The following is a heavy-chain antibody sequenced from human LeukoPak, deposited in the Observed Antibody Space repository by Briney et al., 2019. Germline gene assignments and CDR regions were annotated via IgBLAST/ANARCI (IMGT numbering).Heavy chain of an antibody. V-gene: IGHV1-2*02. J-gene: IGHJ4*02. CDR2: INPTHGGT. CDR1: GYTFTGYY. D-gene: IGHD4-17*01. CDR3: AIVTTADGY. Sequence: ASVKVSCKASGYTFTGYYIHWVRQAPGQGLEWMGWINPTHGGTNFAQEFQGRVTMTRDTSITTAYMELSRLTSDDTAMYYCAIVTTADGYWGQGTPLTVSS.